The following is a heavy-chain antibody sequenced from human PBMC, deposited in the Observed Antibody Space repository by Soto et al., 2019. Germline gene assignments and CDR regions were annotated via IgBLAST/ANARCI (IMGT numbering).Heavy chain of an antibody. J-gene: IGHJ4*02. V-gene: IGHV1-46*03. D-gene: IGHD1-26*01. CDR1: GYTFTSYY. CDR3: AFTPGNSGYFDY. Sequence: QVQLVQSGAEVKKPGASVKVSCKASGYTFTSYYMHWVRQAPGQGLEWRGIINPSGGSTSYAQKFQGRVTMTRDTSTSTVYMELSSLRSEDTAVYYCAFTPGNSGYFDYWGQGTLVTVSS. CDR2: INPSGGST.